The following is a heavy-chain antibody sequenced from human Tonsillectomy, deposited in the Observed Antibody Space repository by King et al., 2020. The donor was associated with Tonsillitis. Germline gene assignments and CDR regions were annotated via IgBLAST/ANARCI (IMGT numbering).Heavy chain of an antibody. V-gene: IGHV4-30-2*01. J-gene: IGHJ6*02. CDR2: IHHSGST. D-gene: IGHD3-10*01. CDR1: GGSISSGGYS. CDR3: AIDEFTSSMVRGTLFDYYYHGMDV. Sequence: QLQESGSGLVKPSQTLSLTCAVSGGSISSGGYSWSWIRQPPGKGLEWIGYIHHSGSTYYNPSLKSRVTISVDWSKNQFFLKLTSVTAADTAVYYCAIDEFTSSMVRGTLFDYYYHGMDVWGQGTTVTVSS.